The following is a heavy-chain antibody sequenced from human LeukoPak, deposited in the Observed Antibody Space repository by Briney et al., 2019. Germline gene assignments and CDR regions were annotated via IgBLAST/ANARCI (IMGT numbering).Heavy chain of an antibody. CDR1: GYTFTGYY. V-gene: IGHV1-2*06. D-gene: IGHD4/OR15-4a*01. J-gene: IGHJ4*02. CDR3: AVTRRAKYLYYFDY. Sequence: ASVKVSCKASGYTFTGYYMHWVRQAPGQGVEGMGRINPNSGGTNYAQKFRGRVTMTRDTSISTAYMELSRLRSDDTAVYYCAVTRRAKYLYYFDYWGQGTLVTVSS. CDR2: INPNSGGT.